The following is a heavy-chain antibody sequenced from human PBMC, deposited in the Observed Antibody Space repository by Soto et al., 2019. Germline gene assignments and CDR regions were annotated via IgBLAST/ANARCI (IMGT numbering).Heavy chain of an antibody. CDR2: IWYDGSNK. CDR1: GFTFSSYG. CDR3: ARVHQPLLYRGGGYYYGMDV. D-gene: IGHD2-2*02. Sequence: QVQLVESGGGVVQPGRSLRLSCAASGFTFSSYGMHWVRQAPGKGLEWVAVIWYDGSNKYYADSVKGRFTISRDNSKNTLYLQMNSLRAEDTAVYYCARVHQPLLYRGGGYYYGMDVWGQGTTVTVSS. J-gene: IGHJ6*02. V-gene: IGHV3-33*01.